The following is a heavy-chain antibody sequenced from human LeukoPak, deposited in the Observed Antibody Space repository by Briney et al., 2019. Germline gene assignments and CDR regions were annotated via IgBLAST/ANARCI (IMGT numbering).Heavy chain of an antibody. J-gene: IGHJ4*02. V-gene: IGHV4-4*07. Sequence: SETLSLTRSVSGGSISSNYWSWIRQPAGKGLEWIGHIYTSGSSSYNPSLKSRVTMSVDTSKNQFSLKMTSVTAADTAVYYCARDGGGVVSYFDKWGQGTLVTVSS. CDR3: ARDGGGVVSYFDK. CDR1: GGSISSNY. D-gene: IGHD3-3*01. CDR2: IYTSGSS.